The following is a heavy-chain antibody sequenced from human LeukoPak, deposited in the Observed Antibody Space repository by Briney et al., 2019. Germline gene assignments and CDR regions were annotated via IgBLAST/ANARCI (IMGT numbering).Heavy chain of an antibody. CDR3: ARAPGGCCSSSCLDY. Sequence: GSLRLSCAASGFTVSTNYMNWIRQPPGKGLEWIGHIYYRGSTNYNPSLKSRVTISVDTSKNQFSLKLSSVTAADTAVYYCARAPGGCCSSSCLDYWGQGTLVTVSS. J-gene: IGHJ4*02. CDR1: GFTVSTNY. CDR2: IYYRGST. V-gene: IGHV4-59*02. D-gene: IGHD6-13*01.